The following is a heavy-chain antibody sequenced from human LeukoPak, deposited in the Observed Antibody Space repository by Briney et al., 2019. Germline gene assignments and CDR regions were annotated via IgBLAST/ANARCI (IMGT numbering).Heavy chain of an antibody. CDR2: ISWDGGST. CDR3: AKGSIAAAGTTEYFQH. J-gene: IGHJ1*01. V-gene: IGHV3-43D*03. Sequence: GGSLRLSCAASGFTFDDYAMHWVRQAPGKGLEWVSLISWDGGSTYYADSVKGRFTISRDNSKNSLYLQMNSLRAEDTALYYCAKGSIAAAGTTEYFQHWGQGTLVTVSS. CDR1: GFTFDDYA. D-gene: IGHD6-13*01.